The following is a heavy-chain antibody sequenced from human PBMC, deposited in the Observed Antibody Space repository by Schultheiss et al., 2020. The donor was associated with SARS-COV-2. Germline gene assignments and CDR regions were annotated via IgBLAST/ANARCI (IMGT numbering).Heavy chain of an antibody. V-gene: IGHV1-18*01. J-gene: IGHJ4*02. D-gene: IGHD6-19*01. Sequence: ASVKVSCKVSGHTRTESSMHWVRQAPGKGLEWMGWISAYNGNTNYAQRFQGRVTMTTDTSSSTAYLELRSLRPDDTAVYYCAKYRGWYARPPLLFDYWGQGILVTVSS. CDR3: AKYRGWYARPPLLFDY. CDR1: GHTRTESS. CDR2: ISAYNGNT.